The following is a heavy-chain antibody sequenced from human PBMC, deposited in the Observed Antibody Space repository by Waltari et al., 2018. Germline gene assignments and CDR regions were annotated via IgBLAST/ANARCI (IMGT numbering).Heavy chain of an antibody. V-gene: IGHV3-30*18. D-gene: IGHD3-9*01. Sequence: QVKLVESGGGVVQPGRSLRLACAASGFSFSSSGMHWVRQAPGKGLEWVAVISFHGGNIYYADSVKGRFTISRDNSKNTLYLQMNSLRAEDTAVYYCAKGQYFDWRMDVWGQGTTVTVSS. J-gene: IGHJ6*02. CDR2: ISFHGGNI. CDR3: AKGQYFDWRMDV. CDR1: GFSFSSSG.